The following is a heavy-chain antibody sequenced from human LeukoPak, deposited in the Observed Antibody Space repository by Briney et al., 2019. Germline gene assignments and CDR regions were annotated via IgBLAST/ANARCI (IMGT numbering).Heavy chain of an antibody. CDR3: AVTGGHCSSGNSYDFDY. J-gene: IGHJ4*02. CDR2: VYPENSDT. Sequence: GESLKISCKTSGYNFATYWIGWVRQMPGKGLEWMGLVYPENSDTRYTPSFQGQVTVSADKSISTAYLQWRSLKASDTALYYCAVTGGHCSSGNSYDFDYWGQGTLVTVSS. V-gene: IGHV5-51*01. D-gene: IGHD2-15*01. CDR1: GYNFATYW.